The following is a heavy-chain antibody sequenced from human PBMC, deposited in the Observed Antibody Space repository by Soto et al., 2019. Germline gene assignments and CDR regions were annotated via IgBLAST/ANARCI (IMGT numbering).Heavy chain of an antibody. CDR2: IIPIFGTA. J-gene: IGHJ6*03. D-gene: IGHD6-13*01. V-gene: IGHV1-69*13. Sequence: SVKVSCKASGGTFSSYAISWVRQAPGQGLEWMGGIIPIFGTANYAQKFQGRVTITANESTSTAYMELSSLRSEDTAMYYCASCFSSSCQEGGYYMDVWGKGTTVTVSS. CDR1: GGTFSSYA. CDR3: ASCFSSSCQEGGYYMDV.